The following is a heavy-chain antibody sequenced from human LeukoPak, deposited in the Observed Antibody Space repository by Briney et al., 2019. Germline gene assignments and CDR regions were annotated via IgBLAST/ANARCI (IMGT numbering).Heavy chain of an antibody. J-gene: IGHJ6*02. Sequence: SQTLSLTCAVSGGSISSGSYSWNWIRQPPGKGLEWIGYIYHSGSTYYNPSLKSRVTISVDRPKNQFSLKLGSVTAADTAVYYCARGKYYYSAMDVWGQGTTVTVSS. CDR2: IYHSGST. CDR3: ARGKYYYSAMDV. V-gene: IGHV4-30-2*01. CDR1: GGSISSGSYS.